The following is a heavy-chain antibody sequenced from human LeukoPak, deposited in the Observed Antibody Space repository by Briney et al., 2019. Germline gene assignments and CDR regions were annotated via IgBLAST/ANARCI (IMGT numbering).Heavy chain of an antibody. D-gene: IGHD3-22*01. J-gene: IGHJ4*02. CDR3: ARISRDNTGYDSSGYPYYFDY. Sequence: SVKVSCKASGGTFSSYAISWVRQAPGQGLEWMGRIIPILGVANYAQKFQGRVTITADKSTSTAYMELSSLRSEDTAVYYCARISRDNTGYDSSGYPYYFDYWGQGTLVTVSS. CDR1: GGTFSSYA. V-gene: IGHV1-69*04. CDR2: IIPILGVA.